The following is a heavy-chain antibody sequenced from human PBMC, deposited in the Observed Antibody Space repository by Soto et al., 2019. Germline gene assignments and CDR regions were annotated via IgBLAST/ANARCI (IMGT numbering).Heavy chain of an antibody. CDR1: GGTFSSYA. Sequence: QVQRVQSGAEVKKPGSSVKVSCKAAGGTFSSYAISWVRHAPGQGLEWMGGIIPIFGTENYAQKFQGRVTITADESTSTAYMELSSLSSEDTSVYYCARGYYSGGSCYAFDYCGQGTLVTVSS. D-gene: IGHD2-15*01. CDR3: ARGYYSGGSCYAFDY. CDR2: IIPIFGTE. J-gene: IGHJ4*02. V-gene: IGHV1-69*01.